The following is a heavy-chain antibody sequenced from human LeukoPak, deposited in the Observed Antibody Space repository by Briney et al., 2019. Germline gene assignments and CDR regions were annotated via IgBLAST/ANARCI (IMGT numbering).Heavy chain of an antibody. J-gene: IGHJ4*02. CDR2: ISAGAGVI. CDR1: GFTFSDYE. D-gene: IGHD3-9*01. V-gene: IGHV3-48*03. CDR3: ARVRTTDTLTGYKQELDY. Sequence: PGGSLRLSCAASGFTFSDYETNWVRQAPEKGLEWVSYISAGAGVIFYADSVKGRFSITRDNAKNSLFLQMNSLRAEDTAVYYCARVRTTDTLTGYKQELDYWGRGTLVTVSS.